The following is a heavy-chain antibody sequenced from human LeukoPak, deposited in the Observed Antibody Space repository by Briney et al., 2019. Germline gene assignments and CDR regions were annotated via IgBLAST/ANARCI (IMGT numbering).Heavy chain of an antibody. J-gene: IGHJ5*02. CDR1: GFTFSNYW. CDR3: TIDFQFRTP. V-gene: IGHV3-74*01. D-gene: IGHD1-14*01. Sequence: GGSLRLSCAASGFTFSNYWMHWVRQAPGKGLVWVSRINTDGSSTTYAGSVKGRFTISRDNAKNTLYLQMNSLRAEDTAIYYWTIDFQFRTPWGQGTLVTVSS. CDR2: INTDGSST.